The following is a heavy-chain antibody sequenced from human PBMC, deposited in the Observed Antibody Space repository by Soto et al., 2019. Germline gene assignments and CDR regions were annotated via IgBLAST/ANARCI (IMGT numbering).Heavy chain of an antibody. D-gene: IGHD2-8*01. CDR2: IYYSGST. J-gene: IGHJ5*02. CDR3: ARHGVLMVYDPNWFDP. V-gene: IGHV4-39*01. CDR1: GGSISSSSYY. Sequence: KPSETLSLTSTVSGGSISSSSYYWGWIRQPPGKGLEWIGSIYYSGSTYYNPSLKSRVTISVDTSKNQFSLKLSSVTAADMAVYYCARHGVLMVYDPNWFDPWGQGTLVTVSS.